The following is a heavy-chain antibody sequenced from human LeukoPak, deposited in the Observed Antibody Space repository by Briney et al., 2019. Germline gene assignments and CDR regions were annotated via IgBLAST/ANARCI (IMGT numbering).Heavy chain of an antibody. CDR1: GFTFSSYE. CDR3: ARDQGATANYYYYYYMDV. J-gene: IGHJ6*03. Sequence: GGSLRLSCAASGFTFSSYEMNWVRQAPGKGLEWVSYISSSGSTIYYADSVKGRFTISRDNAKNSLYLQMNSLRAEDTAVYYCARDQGATANYYYYYYMDVWGKGTTVTVSS. CDR2: ISSSGSTI. D-gene: IGHD1-26*01. V-gene: IGHV3-48*03.